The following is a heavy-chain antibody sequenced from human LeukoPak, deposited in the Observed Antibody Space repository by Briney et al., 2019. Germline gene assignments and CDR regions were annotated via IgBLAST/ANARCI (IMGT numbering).Heavy chain of an antibody. Sequence: SETLSHTCTVSGGSISSYYWSWIRQHPGKGLEWIGYIYYSGSTYYNPSLKSRVTISVDTSKNQFSLKLSSVTAADTAVYYCARDSVWSGYYYYFDYWGQGTLVTVSS. V-gene: IGHV4-59*06. CDR1: GGSISSYY. D-gene: IGHD3-3*01. CDR3: ARDSVWSGYYYYFDY. J-gene: IGHJ4*02. CDR2: IYYSGST.